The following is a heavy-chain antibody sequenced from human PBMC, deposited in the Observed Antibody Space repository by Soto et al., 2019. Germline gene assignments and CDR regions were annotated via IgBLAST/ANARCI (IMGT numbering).Heavy chain of an antibody. D-gene: IGHD1-26*01. J-gene: IGHJ4*02. Sequence: EVQLVETGGGLIQPGGSLRLSCAASGFTVSSHYMSWVRQAPGKGLEWVSVIYSGGSTYYADSVKGRFTISRDNSKNTLYLQMNSLRAEDTAVYYCAISGSYFNFDYWGQGTLVTVSS. CDR2: IYSGGST. V-gene: IGHV3-53*02. CDR3: AISGSYFNFDY. CDR1: GFTVSSHY.